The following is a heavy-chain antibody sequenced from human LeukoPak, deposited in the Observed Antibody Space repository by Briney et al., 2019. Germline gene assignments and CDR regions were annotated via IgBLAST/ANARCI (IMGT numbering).Heavy chain of an antibody. CDR1: GFTFGSYW. CDR2: IKQDGSEK. J-gene: IGHJ4*02. Sequence: GGSLRLSCAASGFTFGSYWMSWVRQAPGKGLEWVANIKQDGSEKYYVDSVKGRFTISRDNAKNSLYLQMNSLRAEDTAVYYCARLGYYYDSSGYYYDFDYWGQGTLVTVSS. CDR3: ARLGYYYDSSGYYYDFDY. V-gene: IGHV3-7*01. D-gene: IGHD3-22*01.